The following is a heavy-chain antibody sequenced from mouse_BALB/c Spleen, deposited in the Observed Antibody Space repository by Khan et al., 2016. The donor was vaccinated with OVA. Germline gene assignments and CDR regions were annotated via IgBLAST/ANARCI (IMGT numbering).Heavy chain of an antibody. D-gene: IGHD2-4*01. CDR3: ARKDYYDYDPFPY. V-gene: IGHV3-2*02. Sequence: EVQLQESGPGLVKPSQSLSLTCTVTGYSITSEYAWNWIRQFPGNKLEWMGYINYSGNTRFNPSLKSRTSITRDTSKNQFFLQLNSVTPEDTATSYCARKDYYDYDPFPYWGQGTVVTVSA. CDR2: INYSGNT. J-gene: IGHJ3*01. CDR1: GYSITSEYA.